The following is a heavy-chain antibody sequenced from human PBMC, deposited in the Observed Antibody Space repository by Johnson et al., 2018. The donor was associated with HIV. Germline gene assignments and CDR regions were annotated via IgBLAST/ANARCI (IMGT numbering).Heavy chain of an antibody. CDR3: ARERIAAAGLDAFDI. CDR2: IWYDGGST. V-gene: IGHV3-33*01. J-gene: IGHJ3*02. D-gene: IGHD6-13*01. CDR1: GFTFSSYG. Sequence: QMLLVESGGGVVQPGRSLRLSCAASGFTFSSYGMHWVRQAPGKGLEWVAVIWYDGGSTYYANSVKGRFTISRDNSKNTLYLQMNSLRAEDTAVYYCARERIAAAGLDAFDIWGQGTMVTVSS.